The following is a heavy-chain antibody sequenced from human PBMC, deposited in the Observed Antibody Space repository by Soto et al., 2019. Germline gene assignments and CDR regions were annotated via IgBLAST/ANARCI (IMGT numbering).Heavy chain of an antibody. D-gene: IGHD5-18*01. CDR3: VKDLSSSYGQSLDY. CDR2: ISYDGSNK. J-gene: IGHJ4*02. V-gene: IGHV3-30*18. CDR1: GFTFSSYG. Sequence: QVQLVESGGGVVQPGRSLRLSCAASGFTFSSYGMHWVRQAPGKGLEWVAVISYDGSNKYYADSVKGRFTISRDNSKNPLYPQMNSLRAEDRAVCYCVKDLSSSYGQSLDYWGQGTPVTVSS.